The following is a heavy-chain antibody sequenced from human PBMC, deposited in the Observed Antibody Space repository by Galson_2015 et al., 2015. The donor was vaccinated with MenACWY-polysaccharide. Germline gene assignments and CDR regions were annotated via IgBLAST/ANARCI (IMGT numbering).Heavy chain of an antibody. CDR2: INTYNGDT. V-gene: IGHV1-18*01. Sequence: SVKVSCKASGYTFISFGITWVRQAPGQGLEWMGWINTYNGDTNSADKIQGRVTMTTDTSTNTAYMELRNLRAEDTAIYYCAKDFWDYDISTGYSSPPCEFDSWGQGTLVTVS. CDR3: AKDFWDYDISTGYSSPPCEFDS. D-gene: IGHD3-9*01. J-gene: IGHJ4*02. CDR1: GYTFISFG.